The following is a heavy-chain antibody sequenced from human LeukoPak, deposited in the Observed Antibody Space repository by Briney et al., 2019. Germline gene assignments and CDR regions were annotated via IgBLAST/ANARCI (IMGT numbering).Heavy chain of an antibody. Sequence: SETLSLTCAVSGSSIISSNWWSWVRQPPGKGLAWVGEIYHTGTSNYNPSLQSRLTISLDKSKNQFSLNLNSVTAADTAVYYCARNGPTAARAFDIWGQGTMVTVSS. D-gene: IGHD6-6*01. CDR3: ARNGPTAARAFDI. CDR1: GSSIISSNW. CDR2: IYHTGTS. V-gene: IGHV4-4*02. J-gene: IGHJ3*02.